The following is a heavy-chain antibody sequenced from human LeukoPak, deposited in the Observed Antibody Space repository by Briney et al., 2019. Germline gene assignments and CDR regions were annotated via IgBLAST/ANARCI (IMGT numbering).Heavy chain of an antibody. J-gene: IGHJ5*02. Sequence: SETLSLTCTVSGGSISSYYWSWIRQPPGKGLEWIGYIYHSGSTYYNPSLKSRVTISVDRSKNQFSLKLSSVTAADTAVYYCARGVPTYWFDPWGQGTLVTVSS. V-gene: IGHV4-59*12. CDR2: IYHSGST. CDR1: GGSISSYY. CDR3: ARGVPTYWFDP.